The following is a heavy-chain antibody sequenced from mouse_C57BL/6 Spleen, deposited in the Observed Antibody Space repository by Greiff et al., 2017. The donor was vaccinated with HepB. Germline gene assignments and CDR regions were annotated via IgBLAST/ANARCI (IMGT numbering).Heavy chain of an antibody. CDR2: ISSGGSYT. D-gene: IGHD6-1*01. CDR1: GFTFSSYG. CDR3: ARPSLRLPPYWYFDV. V-gene: IGHV5-6*01. Sequence: EVHLVESGGDLVKPGGSLKLSCAASGFTFSSYGMSWVRQTPDKRLEWVATISSGGSYTYYPDSVKGRFTISRDNAKNTLYLQMSSLKSEDTAMYYCARPSLRLPPYWYFDVWGTGTTVTVSS. J-gene: IGHJ1*03.